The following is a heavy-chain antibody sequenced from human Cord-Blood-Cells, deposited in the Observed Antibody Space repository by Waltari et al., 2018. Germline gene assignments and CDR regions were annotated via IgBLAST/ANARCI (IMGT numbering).Heavy chain of an antibody. Sequence: QVQLVQSGAEVKKSGASVKVSCKASGYTFTGYYMHWVRQAPGQGLEWMGGINPNRGGTNYAQKFQGRVTMTRDTSISTAYMELSRLRSDDTAVYYCARRYSGSYRYWGQGTLVTVSS. J-gene: IGHJ4*02. CDR2: INPNRGGT. CDR1: GYTFTGYY. V-gene: IGHV1-2*02. CDR3: ARRYSGSYRY. D-gene: IGHD1-26*01.